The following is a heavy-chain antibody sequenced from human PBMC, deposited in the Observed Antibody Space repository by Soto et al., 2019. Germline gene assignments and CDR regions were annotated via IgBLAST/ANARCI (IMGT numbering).Heavy chain of an antibody. CDR1: GFTFSSYA. D-gene: IGHD6-13*01. Sequence: GGSLRLSCSASGFTFSSYAMHWVRQAPGKGLEYVPAISSNGGSTYYADSVKGRFTISRDNSKNTLYLQMSSLRAEDTAVYYCVKDRGPIAAAGPFDYWGQGTLVTVSS. CDR2: ISSNGGST. CDR3: VKDRGPIAAAGPFDY. J-gene: IGHJ4*02. V-gene: IGHV3-64D*06.